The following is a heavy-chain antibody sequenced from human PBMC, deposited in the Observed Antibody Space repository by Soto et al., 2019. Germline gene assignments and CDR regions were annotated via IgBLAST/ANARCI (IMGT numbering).Heavy chain of an antibody. Sequence: QVQLQQWGAGLLKPSETLSLTCAVHGGSFSGYYWTWIRQSPGKGLEWIGQINHSGSTTYNPSLKSRVTISLATSKNQFSLELSSVPAADTAVYYCARGLFSENYYSGGWYYFDYWGQGTLVTVSS. CDR2: INHSGST. J-gene: IGHJ4*02. CDR1: GGSFSGYY. V-gene: IGHV4-34*01. CDR3: ARGLFSENYYSGGWYYFDY. D-gene: IGHD1-26*01.